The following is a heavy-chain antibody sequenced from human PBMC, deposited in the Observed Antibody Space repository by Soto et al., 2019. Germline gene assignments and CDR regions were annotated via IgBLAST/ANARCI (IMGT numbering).Heavy chain of an antibody. Sequence: EVQLLESGGGLVQPGGSLRLSCAGSGFTFNNYAMSWVRQAPGKGLEWVSAISGGGDTTSYADSVKGRVTVSRDGSKTTLYLQMNSLRAEDPAVYYCAKGRGGSGSLTPRVDFWGQGTLVTVSS. V-gene: IGHV3-23*01. CDR2: ISGGGDTT. CDR1: GFTFNNYA. D-gene: IGHD3-10*01. J-gene: IGHJ4*02. CDR3: AKGRGGSGSLTPRVDF.